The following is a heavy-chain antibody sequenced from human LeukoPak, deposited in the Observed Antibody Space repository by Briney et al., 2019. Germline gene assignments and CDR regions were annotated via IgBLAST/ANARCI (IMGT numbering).Heavy chain of an antibody. D-gene: IGHD5-18*01. V-gene: IGHV3-49*04. CDR2: IRSKTDGGTT. Sequence: PGGSLRLSCTASGFTFGDYAMSWVRQAPGKGLEWVGFIRSKTDGGTTDYAAPVKGRFTISRDDSKNTLYLQMNSLKTEDTAVYYCTTGGRYSYGYGDDYWGQGTLVTVSS. CDR1: GFTFGDYA. CDR3: TTGGRYSYGYGDDY. J-gene: IGHJ4*02.